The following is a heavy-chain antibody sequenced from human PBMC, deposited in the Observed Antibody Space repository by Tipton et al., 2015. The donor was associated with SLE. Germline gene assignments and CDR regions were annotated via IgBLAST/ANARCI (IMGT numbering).Heavy chain of an antibody. Sequence: LRLSCTVSGGSISSGSYYWSWIRQPAGKGLEWIGYIYTSGSTNYNPSLKSRVTISVDTSKNQFSLKLSSVTAADTAVYYCVVDPFDYWGQGTLVTVSS. CDR1: GGSISSGSYY. V-gene: IGHV4-61*09. J-gene: IGHJ4*02. CDR2: IYTSGST. CDR3: VVDPFDY.